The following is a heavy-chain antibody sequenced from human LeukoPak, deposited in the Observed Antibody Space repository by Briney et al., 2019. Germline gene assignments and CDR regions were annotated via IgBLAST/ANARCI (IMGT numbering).Heavy chain of an antibody. CDR1: GGSISSYY. D-gene: IGHD2-15*01. V-gene: IGHV4-59*08. J-gene: IGHJ6*02. Sequence: SETLSLTCTVSGGSISSYYWSWIRQPPGKGLEWIGYIYYSGSTNYNPSLKSRVTISVDTSKNQFSLKLSSVTAADTAVYYCARHEYDCSGGSCYSGYYYYGMDVWGQGTTVTVSS. CDR2: IYYSGST. CDR3: ARHEYDCSGGSCYSGYYYYGMDV.